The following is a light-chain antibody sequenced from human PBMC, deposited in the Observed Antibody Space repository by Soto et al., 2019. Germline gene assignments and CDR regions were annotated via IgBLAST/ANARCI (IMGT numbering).Light chain of an antibody. CDR2: STN. CDR1: SGSVSITSF. J-gene: IGLJ3*02. CDR3: ALYMGSGIMV. Sequence: QTVVTQESSLSVSPGGTVTLTCGLTSGSVSITSFPSWFQQTPGQAPRTLIYSTNTHSSGVPDRFSGSTLGSKAALTITGAQADDESHYYCALYMGSGIMVFGGGTKLTVL. V-gene: IGLV8-61*01.